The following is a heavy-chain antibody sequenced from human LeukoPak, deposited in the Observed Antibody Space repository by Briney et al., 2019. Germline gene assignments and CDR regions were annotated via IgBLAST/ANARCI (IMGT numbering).Heavy chain of an antibody. J-gene: IGHJ4*02. D-gene: IGHD3-22*01. CDR1: EFSVGSNY. CDR3: ARLYDDSAYHADHFDY. Sequence: PGGSLRLSCAASEFSVGSNYMTWVRQAPGKGLEWVSSISSSSSYIYYADSVKGRFTISRDNAKNSLYLQMNSLRAEDTAVYYCARLYDDSAYHADHFDYRGQGTLVIVSS. V-gene: IGHV3-21*01. CDR2: ISSSSSYI.